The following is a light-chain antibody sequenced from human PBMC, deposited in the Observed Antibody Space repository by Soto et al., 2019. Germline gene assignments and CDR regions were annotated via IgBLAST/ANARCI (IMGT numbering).Light chain of an antibody. Sequence: EIVLTQSPGTPSLSPGERATLSCRASQSVYSSHLAWYRQKPGQVPRLLIYDASSRATGIPDRFSGSGSGTDFTLTISRLEHEDFAVYYCQQYHSAPFTFGHGTKVDIK. CDR1: QSVYSSH. CDR3: QQYHSAPFT. CDR2: DAS. J-gene: IGKJ3*01. V-gene: IGKV3-20*01.